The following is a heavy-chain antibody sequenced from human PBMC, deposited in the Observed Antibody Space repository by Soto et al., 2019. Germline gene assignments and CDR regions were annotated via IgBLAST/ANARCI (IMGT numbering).Heavy chain of an antibody. J-gene: IGHJ6*02. CDR2: ISSSGSTI. V-gene: IGHV3-11*01. D-gene: IGHD1-1*01. Sequence: GSLRLSCAASGFTFSDYYMSWIRQAPGKGLEWVSYISSSGSTIYYADSVKGRFTISRDNAKNSLYLQMNSLRAEDTAVYYCASPSTWRDGWDYGMDVWGQGTTVTVSS. CDR3: ASPSTWRDGWDYGMDV. CDR1: GFTFSDYY.